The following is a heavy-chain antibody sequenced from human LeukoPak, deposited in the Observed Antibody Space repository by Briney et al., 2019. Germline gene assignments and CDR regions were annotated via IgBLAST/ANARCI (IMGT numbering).Heavy chain of an antibody. CDR1: GGSVSSGSYC. Sequence: PSETLSLTCTVSGGSVSSGSYCWSWIRQPPGKGLEWIGYIYYSGSTNYNPSLKSRVTISVDTSKNQFSLKLSSVTAADTAVYYCATTFGKGNYWGQGTLVTVSS. CDR2: IYYSGST. V-gene: IGHV4-61*01. CDR3: ATTFGKGNY. D-gene: IGHD3-16*01. J-gene: IGHJ4*02.